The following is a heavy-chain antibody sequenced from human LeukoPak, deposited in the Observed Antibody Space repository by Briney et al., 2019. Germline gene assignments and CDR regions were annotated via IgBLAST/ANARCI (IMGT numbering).Heavy chain of an antibody. Sequence: SSETLSLTCGVSGGSISRGNWWSWVRQPPGKGLEWIGEIYHTGSANYNPSLKSRVTISVDKSKNQFSLSLNSVTAADTAVYYCVRCGSYCLDYWGQGTLVTVS. CDR2: IYHTGSA. CDR1: GGSISRGNW. CDR3: VRCGSYCLDY. D-gene: IGHD1-26*01. J-gene: IGHJ4*02. V-gene: IGHV4-4*02.